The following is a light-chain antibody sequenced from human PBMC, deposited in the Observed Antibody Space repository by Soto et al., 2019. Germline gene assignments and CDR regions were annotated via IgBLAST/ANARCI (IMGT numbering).Light chain of an antibody. CDR3: QQYHIYSGT. CDR1: QGISSY. Sequence: IRMTQSPPSFSASTGDRVTMTCRASQGISSYLAWYQQKPGKAPKLLIYAASTLQSGVPSRFSGSGSGTEFTLTINSLQPDDFATYYCQQYHIYSGTFGQGTKVDIK. CDR2: AAS. V-gene: IGKV1-8*01. J-gene: IGKJ1*01.